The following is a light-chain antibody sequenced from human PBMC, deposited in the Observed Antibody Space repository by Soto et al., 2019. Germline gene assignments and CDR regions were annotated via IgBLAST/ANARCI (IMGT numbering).Light chain of an antibody. CDR2: WAS. J-gene: IGKJ1*01. Sequence: DIVMTQSPDSLAVSLGERATINCKSSQTLLYTSNNKNYLAWYQQKPGQLPKVLIFWASTRESGLPDRFSGSGSGTDFTLTISSLQAEDVAVYYCQQYYTTPTFGQGTKVEIK. CDR3: QQYYTTPT. CDR1: QTLLYTSNNKNY. V-gene: IGKV4-1*01.